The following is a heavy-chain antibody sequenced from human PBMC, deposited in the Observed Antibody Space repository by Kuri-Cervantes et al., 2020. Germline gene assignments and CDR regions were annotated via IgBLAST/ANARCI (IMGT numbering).Heavy chain of an antibody. CDR2: LSGSGGTT. D-gene: IGHD2-2*01. Sequence: GGSLRLSCAASGFTFSSYDMHWVRQAPGKGLEWVSTLSGSGGTTYYADSVEGRFTISRDNSKNTLYLQMNSLRAEDTAVYFCARYCSSTSCSLRYGMDVWGQGTTVTVSS. CDR1: GFTFSSYD. CDR3: ARYCSSTSCSLRYGMDV. J-gene: IGHJ6*02. V-gene: IGHV3-23*01.